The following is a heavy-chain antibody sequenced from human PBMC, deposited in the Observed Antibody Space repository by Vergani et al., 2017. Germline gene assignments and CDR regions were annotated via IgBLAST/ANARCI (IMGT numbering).Heavy chain of an antibody. Sequence: EELLVQSGGDLVQPGGSLRLSCAASGFTFIMHAMSWVRQAPGKGLEWVSTLSASDRRTHYADSVKGRFTISRDISKNTLFLHMNSLRPEDTAVYYCAKVGRSEVAGTFGAFDIWGQGTMVTVSS. J-gene: IGHJ3*02. CDR1: GFTFIMHA. CDR2: LSASDRRT. D-gene: IGHD6-19*01. CDR3: AKVGRSEVAGTFGAFDI. V-gene: IGHV3-23*04.